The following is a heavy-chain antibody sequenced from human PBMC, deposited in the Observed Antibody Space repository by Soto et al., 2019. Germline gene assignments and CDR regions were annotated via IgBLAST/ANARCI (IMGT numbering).Heavy chain of an antibody. V-gene: IGHV3-23*01. CDR1: GFTFSSYA. J-gene: IGHJ5*02. CDR2: ISGSGGST. D-gene: IGHD3-3*01. Sequence: GGSLRLSCAASGFTFSSYAMSWVRQAPGKGLEWVSAISGSGGSTYYADSVKGRFTISRDNSKNTLYLQMNSLRAEDTAVYYCARTYYDFWGGYFDWFAPGGKGTRVTVSS. CDR3: ARTYYDFWGGYFDWFAP.